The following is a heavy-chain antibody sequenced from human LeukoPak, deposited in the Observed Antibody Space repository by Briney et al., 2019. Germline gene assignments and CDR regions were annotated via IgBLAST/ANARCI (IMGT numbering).Heavy chain of an antibody. D-gene: IGHD5-24*01. Sequence: GGSLRLSCAASGFTFNRYWMNWVRQAPGKGLEWVANIRQDGSQKYYVDSVKGRFTMSRDNAKNSLYLLMDSLGAEDTAVYYCASAARQRWLQIDYWGQGTLVTVSP. V-gene: IGHV3-7*03. CDR3: ASAARQRWLQIDY. J-gene: IGHJ4*02. CDR1: GFTFNRYW. CDR2: IRQDGSQK.